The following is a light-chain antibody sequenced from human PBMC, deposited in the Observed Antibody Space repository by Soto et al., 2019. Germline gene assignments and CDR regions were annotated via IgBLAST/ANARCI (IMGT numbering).Light chain of an antibody. J-gene: IGLJ1*01. CDR2: TNN. CDR3: AAWDGSLGAYV. V-gene: IGLV1-44*01. CDR1: NSNIGTNT. Sequence: QSVLTQPPSASATPGQRVTISCSGSNSNIGTNTVNWYQQLPGTAPRLLIYTNNQRPSGVPQRFSGSKTGTSASLAIGGLRSEDGADYYCAAWDGSLGAYVFGTGTKVTVL.